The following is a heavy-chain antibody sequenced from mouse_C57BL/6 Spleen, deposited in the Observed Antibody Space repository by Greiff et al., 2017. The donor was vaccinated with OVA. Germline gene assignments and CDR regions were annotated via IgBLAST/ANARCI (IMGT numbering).Heavy chain of an antibody. CDR3: ARETLLRDFDY. D-gene: IGHD1-1*01. V-gene: IGHV1-81*01. J-gene: IGHJ2*01. Sequence: VKLMESGAELARPGASVKLSCKASGYTFTSYGISWVKQRTGQGLEWIGEIYPRSGNTYYNEKFKGKATLTADKSSSTAYMELRSLTSEDSAVYFCARETLLRDFDYWGQGTTLTVSS. CDR1: GYTFTSYG. CDR2: IYPRSGNT.